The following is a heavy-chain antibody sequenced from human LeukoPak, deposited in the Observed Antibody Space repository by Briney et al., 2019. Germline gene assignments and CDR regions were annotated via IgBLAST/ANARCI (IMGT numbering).Heavy chain of an antibody. J-gene: IGHJ4*02. CDR3: ARAMVRGVIPY. CDR1: GFTFKSYE. V-gene: IGHV3-48*03. Sequence: GGSLRLSCEASGFTFKSYEMNWVRQAPGKGLEWVSYISGSGSSIFYSDSVKGRFTIFRDNAKNSVYLQITRPRAEDTAVYYCARAMVRGVIPYWGQGTLVTVSS. CDR2: ISGSGSSI. D-gene: IGHD3-10*01.